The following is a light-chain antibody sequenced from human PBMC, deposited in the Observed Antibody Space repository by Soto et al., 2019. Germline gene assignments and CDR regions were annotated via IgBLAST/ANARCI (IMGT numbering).Light chain of an antibody. J-gene: IGKJ1*01. V-gene: IGKV3-15*01. CDR1: QSISDT. Sequence: EIVMTQSPATLSVSPGGRATLSCRASQSISDTLAWYQQKPGQAPRLLIYGASKRATGFPARFSGSGSVTDFTLTISSLQSEDFAVYYCQQYNNWPWTFGQGTKVEIK. CDR3: QQYNNWPWT. CDR2: GAS.